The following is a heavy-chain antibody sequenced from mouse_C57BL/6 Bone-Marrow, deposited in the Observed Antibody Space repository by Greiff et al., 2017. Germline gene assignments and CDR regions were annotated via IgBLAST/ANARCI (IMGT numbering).Heavy chain of an antibody. J-gene: IGHJ3*01. CDR2: INPYNGGT. V-gene: IGHV1-19*01. CDR1: GYTFTDYY. D-gene: IGHD2-2*01. Sequence: EVQLQQSGPVLVKPGASVKMSCKASGYTFTDYYMNWVKQSHVKSLEWIGVINPYNGGTSYNQKFKGKATLTVDKYSSTAYMELNSLTSEDSAVYYCAMGMVTTGGAWFAYWGQGTLVTVSA. CDR3: AMGMVTTGGAWFAY.